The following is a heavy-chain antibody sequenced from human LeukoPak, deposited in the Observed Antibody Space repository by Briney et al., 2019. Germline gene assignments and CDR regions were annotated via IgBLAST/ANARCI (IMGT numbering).Heavy chain of an antibody. D-gene: IGHD2-2*01. CDR3: TKDRRTSGAIDY. J-gene: IGHJ4*02. V-gene: IGHV3-30*18. CDR1: GFTFSSNA. CDR2: ISYDEDNK. Sequence: GRSLRLSCAASGFTFSSNAMHWVRQAPGKGLEWVAVISYDEDNKYHADSVKGRFTISRDNSKSTLYLQMNDLRTEDTAVYFCTKDRRTSGAIDYWGQGTLVTVSS.